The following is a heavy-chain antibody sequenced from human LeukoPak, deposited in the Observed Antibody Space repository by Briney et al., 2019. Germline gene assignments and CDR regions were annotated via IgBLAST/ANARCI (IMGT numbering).Heavy chain of an antibody. V-gene: IGHV1-2*06. Sequence: ASVNVSCKASGYTFPGYYMHWVRPAPGQGLEWMGRNNPNTCGTNYAQKYQGRVTMTRDTSISTAYMELSRLRSDDTAVYYCARNPAGPYYDFWSGYSLEFDYWGQGTLVTVSS. CDR2: NNPNTCGT. CDR1: GYTFPGYY. CDR3: ARNPAGPYYDFWSGYSLEFDY. J-gene: IGHJ4*02. D-gene: IGHD3-3*01.